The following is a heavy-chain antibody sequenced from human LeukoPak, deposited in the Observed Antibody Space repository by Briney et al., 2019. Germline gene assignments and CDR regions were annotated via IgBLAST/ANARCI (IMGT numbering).Heavy chain of an antibody. D-gene: IGHD3-22*01. Sequence: ASVKVSCKASGYTFTIYYMHWVRQAPGQGLEWMGIINPSDGGTYYAESFQGRVTMTKDTSTSTVYMELSSLRSEDTAFYYCARGADDSSGFDPAEYFLHWGQGTLVTVSS. CDR1: GYTFTIYY. J-gene: IGHJ1*01. CDR2: INPSDGGT. V-gene: IGHV1-46*01. CDR3: ARGADDSSGFDPAEYFLH.